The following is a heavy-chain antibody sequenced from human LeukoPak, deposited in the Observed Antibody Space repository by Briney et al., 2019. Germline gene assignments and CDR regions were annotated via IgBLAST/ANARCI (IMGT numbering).Heavy chain of an antibody. CDR2: IYYSGST. V-gene: IGHV4-39*07. CDR3: ARLRSLVVPAAPTIDAFDI. D-gene: IGHD2-2*01. Sequence: SETLSLTCTVSGGSISSSSYYWGWIRQPPGKGLEWIASIYYSGSTNYNPSLKSRVTISVDTSKNQFSLKLSSVTAADTAVYYCARLRSLVVPAAPTIDAFDIWGQGTMVTVSS. CDR1: GGSISSSSYY. J-gene: IGHJ3*02.